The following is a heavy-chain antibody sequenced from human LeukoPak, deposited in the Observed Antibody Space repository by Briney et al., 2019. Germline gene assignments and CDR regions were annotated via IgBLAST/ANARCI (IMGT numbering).Heavy chain of an antibody. V-gene: IGHV4-4*07. D-gene: IGHD3-22*01. J-gene: IGHJ3*02. CDR1: GGSISSYY. CDR3: ARDSYYYDSSGLSAFDI. CDR2: IYTSGST. Sequence: NPSETLSLTCTVSGGSISSYYWSWIRQPAGKGLEWIGRIYTSGSTNYNPSLKSRVTISVDTSKNQFSLKLSSVTAADTAVYYCARDSYYYDSSGLSAFDIWGQGTMVTVSS.